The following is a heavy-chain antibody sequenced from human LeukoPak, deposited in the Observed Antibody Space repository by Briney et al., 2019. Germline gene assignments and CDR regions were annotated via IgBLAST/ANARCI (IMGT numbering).Heavy chain of an antibody. D-gene: IGHD2-8*02. CDR2: IKQDGSER. CDR1: GFTFSRHW. J-gene: IGHJ4*02. Sequence: PGGSLRLSCATSGFTFSRHWMTWVRQAPGKGPEWVANIKQDGSERYYVHSVKGRFTISRDNAKNSLYLQMNSLRAEDTAVYYCARDGGHSTDLDYWGQGILVTVSP. V-gene: IGHV3-7*01. CDR3: ARDGGHSTDLDY.